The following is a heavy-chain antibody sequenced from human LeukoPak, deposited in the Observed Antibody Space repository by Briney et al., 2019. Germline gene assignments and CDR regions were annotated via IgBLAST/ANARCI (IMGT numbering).Heavy chain of an antibody. V-gene: IGHV3-21*01. Sequence: GGSLRLSCAASGFTFRNCAMSWVRQAPGEGLKWVSSISNSGSYIYYSDSVKGRFTISRDNAKNSLYLQMNSLRAEDTAVYYCARDGAEEWNYFDYWGQGTLVTVSS. CDR2: ISNSGSYI. CDR1: GFTFRNCA. D-gene: IGHD2-8*01. CDR3: ARDGAEEWNYFDY. J-gene: IGHJ4*02.